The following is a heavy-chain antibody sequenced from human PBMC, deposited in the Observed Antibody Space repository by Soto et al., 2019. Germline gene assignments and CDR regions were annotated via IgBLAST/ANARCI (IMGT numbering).Heavy chain of an antibody. V-gene: IGHV3-23*01. Sequence: GGSLRLSCAASGFTFSSYAMSWVRQAPGKGLEWVSAISGSGGSTYYADSVKGRFTISRDNSKNTLYLQMNSLRAEDTAVYYCAKDVIAVAGIGGAFDIWGQGTMVTVSS. CDR3: AKDVIAVAGIGGAFDI. CDR2: ISGSGGST. J-gene: IGHJ3*02. CDR1: GFTFSSYA. D-gene: IGHD6-19*01.